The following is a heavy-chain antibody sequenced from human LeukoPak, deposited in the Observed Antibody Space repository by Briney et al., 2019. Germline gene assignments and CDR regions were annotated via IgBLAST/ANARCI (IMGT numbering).Heavy chain of an antibody. V-gene: IGHV1-46*01. CDR3: ARSTSFSGRPLYCFDY. D-gene: IGHD1-26*01. Sequence: GASVKVSCKVSGYSFTSNYIHWVRQAPGQGLEWMGMIYPRDGSTSYAQRFQDRVTVTRDTSTSTVYMYLSSLRSEDTAVYYCARSTSFSGRPLYCFDYWGQGTLVTVSS. CDR1: GYSFTSNY. CDR2: IYPRDGST. J-gene: IGHJ4*02.